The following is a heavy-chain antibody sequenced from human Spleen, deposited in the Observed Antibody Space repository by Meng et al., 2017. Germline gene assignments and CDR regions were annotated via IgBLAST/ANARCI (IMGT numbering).Heavy chain of an antibody. CDR1: GGSFSDYY. CDR2: INHSGST. Sequence: VRLQQWGADLLKPPETLSLTCVVSGGSFSDYYWSWIRQPPGKGLEWIGEINHSGSTNYNPSLESRATISVDTSQNNLSLKLSSVTAADSAVYYCARGPTTMAHDFDYWGQGTLVTVSS. V-gene: IGHV4-34*01. D-gene: IGHD4-11*01. CDR3: ARGPTTMAHDFDY. J-gene: IGHJ4*02.